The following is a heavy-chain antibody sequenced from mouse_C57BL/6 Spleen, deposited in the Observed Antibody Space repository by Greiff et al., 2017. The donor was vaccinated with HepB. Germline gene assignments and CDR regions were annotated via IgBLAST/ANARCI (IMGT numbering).Heavy chain of an antibody. Sequence: QVQLQQPGAELVKPGASVKLSCKASGYTFTSYWMHWVKQRPGQGLEWIGMIHPNSGSTNYNEKFKSKATLTVDKSSSTAYMQLSSLTSEDSAVYYCARPTGTFLDYCDYWGQGTTLTVSS. CDR3: ARPTGTFLDYCDY. D-gene: IGHD4-1*01. J-gene: IGHJ2*01. CDR2: IHPNSGST. CDR1: GYTFTSYW. V-gene: IGHV1-64*01.